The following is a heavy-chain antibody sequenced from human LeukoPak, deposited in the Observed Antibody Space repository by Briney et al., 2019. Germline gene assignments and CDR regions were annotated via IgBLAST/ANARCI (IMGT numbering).Heavy chain of an antibody. D-gene: IGHD3-10*01. V-gene: IGHV3-21*01. CDR2: ISSSSSYI. J-gene: IGHJ4*02. Sequence: PGGSLRLSCAASGFTFSSYSMNWVRQAPGKGLEWVSSISSSSSYIYYADSVKGRFTISRDNAKNSLYLQMNSLRAEDTAVYYCASGFGLWFGSYYPLDYWGQGTLVTVSS. CDR3: ASGFGLWFGSYYPLDY. CDR1: GFTFSSYS.